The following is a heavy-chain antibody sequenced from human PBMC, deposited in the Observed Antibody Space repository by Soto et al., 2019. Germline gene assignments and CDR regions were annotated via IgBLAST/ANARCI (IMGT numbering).Heavy chain of an antibody. CDR1: GYIFTTYG. J-gene: IGHJ4*02. V-gene: IGHV1-18*01. D-gene: IGHD1-1*01. CDR3: ARGRYGDY. Sequence: QVHLVQSGAEVKKPGASVKVSCKGSGYIFTTYGITWVRQAPGQGLEWMGWISAHNGNTNYAQKLQGRVTGTRDTSPSTAYMELRNLRSDDTAVYYCARGRYGDYWGQGSLVTVSS. CDR2: ISAHNGNT.